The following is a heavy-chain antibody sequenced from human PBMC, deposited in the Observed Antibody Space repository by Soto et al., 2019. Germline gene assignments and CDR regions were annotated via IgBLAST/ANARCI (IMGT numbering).Heavy chain of an antibody. CDR3: ARDRALCSGRSCYSPPDYYYYMDV. V-gene: IGHV4-59*01. J-gene: IGHJ6*03. CDR1: GVSISSSY. Sequence: QVQLQESGPGLVKPSETLSLTCTVSGVSISSSYWSWIRQPPGKGLEWIGYIYNSGSTNYNPSLKSRGTRAVDTSKNQVSLGLSAVTAADTAVYYWARDRALCSGRSCYSPPDYYYYMDVWGKGTTVTVS. CDR2: IYNSGST. D-gene: IGHD2-15*01.